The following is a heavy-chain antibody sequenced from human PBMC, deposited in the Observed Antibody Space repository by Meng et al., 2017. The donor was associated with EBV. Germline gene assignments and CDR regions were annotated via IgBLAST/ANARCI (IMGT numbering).Heavy chain of an antibody. V-gene: IGHV3-30-3*01. J-gene: IGHJ4*02. CDR1: VFTFSRYA. CDR3: ARDPDSSGWYYFDY. CDR2: ISQDGSNN. D-gene: IGHD6-19*01. Sequence: QVQPVGTGVGVVQPGRALRLSCAASVFTFSRYAMHWVPQATGKGLEWVAVISQDGSNNYYADSVKGRFTISRDNSKNTLYLQMNSLRAEDTAVYYSARDPDSSGWYYFDYWGQGTLVTVSS.